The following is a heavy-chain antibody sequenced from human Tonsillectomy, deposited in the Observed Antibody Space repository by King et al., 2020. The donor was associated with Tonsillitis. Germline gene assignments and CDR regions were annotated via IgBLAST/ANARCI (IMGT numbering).Heavy chain of an antibody. Sequence: VQLVESGAEVKKPGASVKVSCKASGYTFTGYYMHWVRQAPGQGLGWMGWINPNSGGTNYAQKFQGRVTLTRDTSISTAYMELSRLRSDDTAVYYCAREGRWYYDSSGYFDYWGQGTLVTVSS. D-gene: IGHD3-22*01. CDR3: AREGRWYYDSSGYFDY. CDR2: INPNSGGT. V-gene: IGHV1-2*02. CDR1: GYTFTGYY. J-gene: IGHJ4*02.